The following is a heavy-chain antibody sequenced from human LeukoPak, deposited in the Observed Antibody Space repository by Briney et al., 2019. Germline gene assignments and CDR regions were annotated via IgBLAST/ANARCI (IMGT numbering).Heavy chain of an antibody. CDR3: ARGYGSGAPSRGMDV. CDR2: IWYDGSNE. Sequence: PGRSLRLSCAASGFTFSIYGMYWVRQAPGKGLEWLALIWYDGSNEYYADSVKGRFTISRDDSKNTLYLQMNSLRPEDTALYYCARGYGSGAPSRGMDVWGQGTTVTVSS. CDR1: GFTFSIYG. J-gene: IGHJ6*02. D-gene: IGHD3-10*01. V-gene: IGHV3-33*01.